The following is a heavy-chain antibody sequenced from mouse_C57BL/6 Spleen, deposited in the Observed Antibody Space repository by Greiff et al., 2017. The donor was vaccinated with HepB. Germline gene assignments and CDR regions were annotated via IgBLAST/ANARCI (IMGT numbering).Heavy chain of an antibody. J-gene: IGHJ3*01. CDR1: GFTFSDYG. CDR2: ISSGSSTI. V-gene: IGHV5-17*01. Sequence: EVKLQESGGGLVKPGGSLKLSCAASGFTFSDYGMHWVRQAPEKGLEWVAYISSGSSTIYYADTLKGRFPISRDNAKNTLFLQMTSLRSEDTAMYYGGRHYFGSSYLFAYWGQGTLVTVSA. CDR3: GRHYFGSSYLFAY. D-gene: IGHD1-1*01.